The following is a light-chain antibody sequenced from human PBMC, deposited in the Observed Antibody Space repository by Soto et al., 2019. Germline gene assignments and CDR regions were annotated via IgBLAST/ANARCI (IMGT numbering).Light chain of an antibody. CDR3: QQSYSTPLT. V-gene: IGKV1-39*01. CDR2: AAS. Sequence: DIQMTQTPSSLSASVGDRVTITCLASQSISSYLNWYQQKPGKAPKLLISAASSLQSGVPSRFSGSRSGTDFTLTITSLQPEDFPTYYCQQSYSTPLTSGGGTKADIK. J-gene: IGKJ4*01. CDR1: QSISSY.